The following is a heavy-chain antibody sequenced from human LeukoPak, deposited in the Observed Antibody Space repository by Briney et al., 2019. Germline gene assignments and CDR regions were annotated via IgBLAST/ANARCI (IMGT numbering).Heavy chain of an antibody. V-gene: IGHV4-34*01. J-gene: IGHJ4*02. CDR1: GGSFSGYY. CDR3: SSKFRNWAKRKTYYFDY. CDR2: INHSGST. D-gene: IGHD7-27*01. Sequence: PSETLSLTCAVYGGSFSGYYWSWIRQPPGKGLEWIGEINHSGSTNYNPSLKSRVTISVDTSKNQFSLKLSSVTAADTAVYYCSSKFRNWAKRKTYYFDYWGQGTLVTVSS.